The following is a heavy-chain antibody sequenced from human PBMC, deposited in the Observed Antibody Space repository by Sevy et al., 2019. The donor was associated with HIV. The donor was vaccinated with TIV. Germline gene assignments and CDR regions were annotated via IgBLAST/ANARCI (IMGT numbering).Heavy chain of an antibody. CDR2: ISSSSSYI. J-gene: IGHJ4*02. CDR3: ARDPHSSGWPYYFDY. D-gene: IGHD6-25*01. Sequence: WGCLRLSCAASGFTFSSYSMNWVRQAPGKGLEGVSSISSSSSYIYYADSVKGRFTISRDNAKNSLYLQINSLRAEDTAVDYCARDPHSSGWPYYFDYWGQGTLVVVSS. CDR1: GFTFSSYS. V-gene: IGHV3-21*01.